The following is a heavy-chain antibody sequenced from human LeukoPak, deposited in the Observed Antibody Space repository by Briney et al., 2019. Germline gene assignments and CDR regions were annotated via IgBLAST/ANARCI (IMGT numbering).Heavy chain of an antibody. Sequence: PGGSLRLSCAASGFTFSSYSMNWVRQAPGKGLEWVSSISSSYIYYADSVKGRFTISRDNAKNSLYLQMNSLRAEDTAVYYCARGPANPLYYYYYMDVWGKGTTVTVSS. CDR3: ARGPANPLYYYYYMDV. CDR1: GFTFSSYS. CDR2: ISSSYI. V-gene: IGHV3-21*01. J-gene: IGHJ6*03.